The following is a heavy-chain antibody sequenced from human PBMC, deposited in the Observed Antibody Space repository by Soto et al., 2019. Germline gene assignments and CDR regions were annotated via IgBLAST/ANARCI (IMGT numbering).Heavy chain of an antibody. D-gene: IGHD1-26*01. Sequence: PGGSLKLSCTGSGFTFGNYGMHWVRQAPGKGLEWVASTSYDGNNKYYADSLKGRFTISRDNSKKMVYLQMTSPGPEDTAVYYCAKGGGSARDFDYWGQGALVTVSS. CDR3: AKGGGSARDFDY. V-gene: IGHV3-30*18. CDR1: GFTFGNYG. J-gene: IGHJ4*02. CDR2: TSYDGNNK.